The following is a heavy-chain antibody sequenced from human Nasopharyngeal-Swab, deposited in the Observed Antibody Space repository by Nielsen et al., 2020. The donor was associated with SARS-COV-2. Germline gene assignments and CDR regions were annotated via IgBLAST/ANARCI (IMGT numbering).Heavy chain of an antibody. CDR1: GGSISSGGYY. D-gene: IGHD6-6*01. J-gene: IGHJ6*02. V-gene: IGHV4-31*03. Sequence: LRLSCTASGGSISSGGYYWSWIRQHPGKGLEWIGYIYYSGSTYYNPSLKSRVTISVDTSKNQFSLKLSSVTAADTAVYYCARDRSSSPNYYYYYYGMDVWGQGTTVTVSS. CDR2: IYYSGST. CDR3: ARDRSSSPNYYYYYYGMDV.